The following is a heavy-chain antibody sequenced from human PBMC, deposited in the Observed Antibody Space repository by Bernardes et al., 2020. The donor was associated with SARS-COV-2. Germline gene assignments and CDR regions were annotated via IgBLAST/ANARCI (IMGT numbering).Heavy chain of an antibody. D-gene: IGHD3-16*02. Sequence: SETLSLTCTVSGGSISSSSYYWGWIRQPPGKGLEWIGSIYYSGSTYYNPSLKSRVTISVDTSKNQFSLKLSSVTAADTAVYYCARHPLYDYVWGSYRTAPFDYWGQGTLVTVSS. CDR2: IYYSGST. V-gene: IGHV4-39*01. CDR3: ARHPLYDYVWGSYRTAPFDY. CDR1: GGSISSSSYY. J-gene: IGHJ4*02.